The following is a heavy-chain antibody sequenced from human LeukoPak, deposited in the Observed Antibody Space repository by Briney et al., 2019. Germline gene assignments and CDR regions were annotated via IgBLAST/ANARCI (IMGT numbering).Heavy chain of an antibody. Sequence: GGSLRLSCAASGFTFSSYGMHWVRQAPGKGLEWVAVIWYDGSNQYYADSVKGRFTISRDNSKNTLYLQMNSLRAEDTAVYYCARVGSPYYYYGMDVWGQGTTVTVSS. V-gene: IGHV3-33*01. J-gene: IGHJ6*02. CDR3: ARVGSPYYYYGMDV. D-gene: IGHD5-12*01. CDR2: IWYDGSNQ. CDR1: GFTFSSYG.